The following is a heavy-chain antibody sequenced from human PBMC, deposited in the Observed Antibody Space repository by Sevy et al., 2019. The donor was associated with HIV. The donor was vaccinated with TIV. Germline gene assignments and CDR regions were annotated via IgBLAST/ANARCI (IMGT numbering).Heavy chain of an antibody. J-gene: IGHJ4*02. CDR2: IRYDGSDK. CDR3: AKDLAGPGRRYFDY. Sequence: GGPLRLSCAASGFTFSNYGMHWVRQVPGKGLEWVTFIRYDGSDKYYAASVKGRFTISRDDSKNTLYLQMDSLTPEDTAIYYCAKDLAGPGRRYFDYWGQGTLVTVSS. V-gene: IGHV3-30*02. D-gene: IGHD3-16*01. CDR1: GFTFSNYG.